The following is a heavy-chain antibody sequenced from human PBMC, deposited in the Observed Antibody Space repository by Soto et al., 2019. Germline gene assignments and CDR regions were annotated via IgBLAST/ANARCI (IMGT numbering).Heavy chain of an antibody. CDR3: ASGPDYDFWSGYLLGNMDV. CDR2: ISAYNGNT. Sequence: QVPLVQSGAEVKKPGASVKVSCKASGYTFTIYGISWVRQAPGQGLEWMGWISAYNGNTNYAQKLQGRVTMTTDTSTSTAYMELRSLRSDDTAVYYCASGPDYDFWSGYLLGNMDVWGQGTTVTVSS. J-gene: IGHJ6*02. D-gene: IGHD3-3*01. V-gene: IGHV1-18*01. CDR1: GYTFTIYG.